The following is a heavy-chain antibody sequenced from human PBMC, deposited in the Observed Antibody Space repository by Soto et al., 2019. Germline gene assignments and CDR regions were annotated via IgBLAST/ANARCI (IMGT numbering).Heavy chain of an antibody. V-gene: IGHV4-4*02. CDR3: ARSAGWYAVHS. Sequence: QVQLQESGPGLVKPSGTLSLTCAVSGDSVSSPYYWCWVRQPPGKGLEWIGEVFHTGTTSYNPSPRXXVTTSMDRSNNQFSLDLRSVTAAATAVYYCARSAGWYAVHSWGPGTLVIVSS. J-gene: IGHJ4*02. CDR1: GDSVSSPYY. CDR2: VFHTGTT. D-gene: IGHD6-19*01.